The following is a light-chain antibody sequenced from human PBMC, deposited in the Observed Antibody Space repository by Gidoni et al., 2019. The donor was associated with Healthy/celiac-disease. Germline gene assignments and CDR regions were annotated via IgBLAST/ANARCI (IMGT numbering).Light chain of an antibody. CDR2: EAS. Sequence: EIVLTQSPATLSLSPGERATLSCRSSQSVSSYLAWYQQKPGQAPRLLIYEASNRATGIPARFSGSGSGTDFTLTISSLEPEDFAVYYCQQRRGTFGQGTKVEIK. V-gene: IGKV3-11*01. CDR1: QSVSSY. CDR3: QQRRGT. J-gene: IGKJ1*01.